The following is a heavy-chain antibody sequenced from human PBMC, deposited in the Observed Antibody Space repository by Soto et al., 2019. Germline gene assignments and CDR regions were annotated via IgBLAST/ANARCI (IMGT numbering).Heavy chain of an antibody. J-gene: IGHJ4*02. CDR1: GYTFTTYD. CDR2: ISPYKGNA. V-gene: IGHV1-18*01. D-gene: IGHD1-1*01. CDR3: VREFHPYNWNVRTLGY. Sequence: QVQLAQSGGEVKKPGASVKVSCKASGYTFTTYDFNWVRQAPGQGLEWMGWISPYKGNANYAQKFHDRITLTTDTSTTTAYMELRSLTSDDTAIYYCVREFHPYNWNVRTLGYWGQGTLVTVSS.